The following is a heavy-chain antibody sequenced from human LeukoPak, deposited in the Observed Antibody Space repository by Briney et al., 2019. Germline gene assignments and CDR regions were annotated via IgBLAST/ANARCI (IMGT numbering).Heavy chain of an antibody. J-gene: IGHJ4*02. CDR3: VRDGDDFNCGY. CDR2: VCRDGSFT. Sequence: GGSLRLSCAASGLTFRSYLVHWVRHARGKGLEWVSRVCRDGSFTNYADSARGRFTISRDNAMNTLYLQRNSLRAEYTAVYYCVRDGDDFNCGYWGQESLVTVS. CDR1: GLTFRSYL. V-gene: IGHV3-74*01. D-gene: IGHD5-24*01.